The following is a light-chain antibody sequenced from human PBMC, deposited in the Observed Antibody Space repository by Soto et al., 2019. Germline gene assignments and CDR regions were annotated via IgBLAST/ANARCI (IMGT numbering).Light chain of an antibody. CDR1: SSDVGGYKY. CDR3: SSYTVSSTVV. CDR2: EVS. V-gene: IGLV2-14*01. Sequence: QSALTQPASVSGSPGQSITISCTGSSSDVGGYKYVSWYQQHPGKGPKLMIYEVSNRPSGVSNRFSGSKSGNTASLTISGLQAEDEADYYCSSYTVSSTVVFGGGTKLTVL. J-gene: IGLJ2*01.